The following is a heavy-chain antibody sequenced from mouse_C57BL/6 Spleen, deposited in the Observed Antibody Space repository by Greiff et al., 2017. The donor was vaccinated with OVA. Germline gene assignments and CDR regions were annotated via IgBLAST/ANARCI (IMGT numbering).Heavy chain of an antibody. J-gene: IGHJ2*01. Sequence: LVESGPELVKPGASVKISCKASGYAFSSSWMNWVKQRPGKGLEWIGRIYPGDGDTNYNGKFKGKATLTADKSSSTAYMQLSSLTSEDSAVYFCARRDDYDWDRGDYWGQGTTLTVSS. CDR1: GYAFSSSW. CDR2: IYPGDGDT. CDR3: ARRDDYDWDRGDY. V-gene: IGHV1-82*01. D-gene: IGHD2-4*01.